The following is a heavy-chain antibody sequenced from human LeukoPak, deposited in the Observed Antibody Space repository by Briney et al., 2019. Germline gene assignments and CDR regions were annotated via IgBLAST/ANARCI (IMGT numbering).Heavy chain of an antibody. Sequence: GSLRLSCAASGFTFSSYAMSWVRQAPGKGLEWVSAISGSGGSTYYADSVKGRFTISRDNSKNTLYLQMNSLRAEDTAVYYCAAPLYSSSWRDAFDIWGQGTMVTVSS. V-gene: IGHV3-23*01. CDR1: GFTFSSYA. D-gene: IGHD6-13*01. CDR2: ISGSGGST. CDR3: AAPLYSSSWRDAFDI. J-gene: IGHJ3*02.